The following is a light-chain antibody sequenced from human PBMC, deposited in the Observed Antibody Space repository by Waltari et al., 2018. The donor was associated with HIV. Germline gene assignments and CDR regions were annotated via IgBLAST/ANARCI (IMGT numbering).Light chain of an antibody. Sequence: QSVLTQPPSVSGATGQRVTLSCTGDHSNIWTHEVHLYQQFPGTAPQLLIYNTNNRPSGVPDQFSGSKSCTSASLAITGLQAEDEADYYCQSSDNTLSGSVFGGGTKLTVL. CDR3: QSSDNTLSGSV. V-gene: IGLV1-40*01. CDR1: HSNIWTHE. J-gene: IGLJ2*01. CDR2: NTN.